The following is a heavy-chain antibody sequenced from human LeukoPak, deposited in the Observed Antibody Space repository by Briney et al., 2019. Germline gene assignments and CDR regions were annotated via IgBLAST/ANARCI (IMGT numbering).Heavy chain of an antibody. CDR1: GYTFTGYY. V-gene: IGHV1-2*02. J-gene: IGHJ5*02. CDR3: ARDHPGGYQLLYDWFDP. D-gene: IGHD2-2*02. Sequence: ASVKVSCKASGYTFTGYYMHWVRQAPGQGLEWMGWINPNSGGTNYAQKFQGRVTMTTDTSTSTAYMELRSLRSDDTAVYYCARDHPGGYQLLYDWFDPWGQGTLVTVSS. CDR2: INPNSGGT.